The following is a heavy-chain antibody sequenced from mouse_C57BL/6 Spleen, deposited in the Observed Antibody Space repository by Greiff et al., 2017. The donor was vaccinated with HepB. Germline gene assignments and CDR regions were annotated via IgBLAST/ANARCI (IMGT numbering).Heavy chain of an antibody. CDR1: GYTFTSYG. V-gene: IGHV1-81*01. CDR2: IYPRSGNT. J-gene: IGHJ2*01. CDR3: ARSGLITTVVAGDYFDY. D-gene: IGHD1-1*01. Sequence: QVQLQQSGAELARPGASVKLSCKASGYTFTSYGISWVKQRTGQGLEWIGEIYPRSGNTYYNEKFKGKATLPADKSSSTAYMELRSLTSEDSAVYFCARSGLITTVVAGDYFDYWGQGTTLTVSS.